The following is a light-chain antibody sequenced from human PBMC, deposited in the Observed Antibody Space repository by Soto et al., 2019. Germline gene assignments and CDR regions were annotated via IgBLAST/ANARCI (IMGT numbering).Light chain of an antibody. CDR1: TREVGSYNL. Sequence: QSVLTQPAPWSGPLGQSITISCTGTTREVGSYNLVSWYQQHPGKAPKLMIYGGSKRPSGVSNRFSGSKSGNTASLTISGLQAEDEADYYCCSYAGSSTFVVFGGGTKLTVL. CDR2: GGS. V-gene: IGLV2-23*03. CDR3: CSYAGSSTFVV. J-gene: IGLJ2*01.